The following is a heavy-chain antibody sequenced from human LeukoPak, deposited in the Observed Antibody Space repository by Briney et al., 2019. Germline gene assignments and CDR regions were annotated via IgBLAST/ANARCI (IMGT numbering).Heavy chain of an antibody. D-gene: IGHD2-2*01. Sequence: GGSLRLSCAASGFTFSSYGMHWVRQAPGKGLEWVAFIRYDGSNKYYADSVKGRFTISRDNSENTLYLQMNSLRAEDTAVYYCAKDARQYCSSTSCYRWGQGTLATVSS. J-gene: IGHJ4*02. CDR3: AKDARQYCSSTSCYR. V-gene: IGHV3-30*02. CDR2: IRYDGSNK. CDR1: GFTFSSYG.